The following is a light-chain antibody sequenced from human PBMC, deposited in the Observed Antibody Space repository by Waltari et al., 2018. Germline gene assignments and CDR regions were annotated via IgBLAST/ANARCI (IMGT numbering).Light chain of an antibody. CDR3: QQYGSSPNT. CDR2: GAS. J-gene: IGKJ2*01. CDR1: QTVTRSY. Sequence: EIVLTQSPGTLSLSPGERATLSYRASQTVTRSYLAWYQQKAGQAPRLLIYGASTRATGIPDRFSGSESGTDFTLTISRLEPDDFAVYYCQQYGSSPNTFGQGTKLEI. V-gene: IGKV3-20*01.